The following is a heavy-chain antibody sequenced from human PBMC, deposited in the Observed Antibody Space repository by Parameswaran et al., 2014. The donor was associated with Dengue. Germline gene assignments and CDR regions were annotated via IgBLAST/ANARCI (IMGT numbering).Heavy chain of an antibody. CDR2: ISGSGGST. J-gene: IGHJ4*02. V-gene: IGHV3-23*01. D-gene: IGHD3-10*01. Sequence: VRQMPGKGLEWVSAISGSGGSTYYADSVKGRFTISRDNSKNTLYLQMNSLRAEDTAVYYCAKANQYGSGKSGTPFFRFGDFDYWGQGTLVTVSS. CDR3: AKANQYGSGKSGTPFFRFGDFDY.